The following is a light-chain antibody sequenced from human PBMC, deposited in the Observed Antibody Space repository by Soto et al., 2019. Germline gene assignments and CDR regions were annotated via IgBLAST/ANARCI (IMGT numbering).Light chain of an antibody. Sequence: EIVLTQSPATVSLSPGERATLSCRASQNVGGYLAWYQQKPGQAPRLLISDASNRAAGIPARFSGIGSGTDFTLTISSLEPEDFAVYYCQQRNSWPLTFGGGTKVEIK. J-gene: IGKJ4*01. CDR1: QNVGGY. CDR2: DAS. CDR3: QQRNSWPLT. V-gene: IGKV3-11*01.